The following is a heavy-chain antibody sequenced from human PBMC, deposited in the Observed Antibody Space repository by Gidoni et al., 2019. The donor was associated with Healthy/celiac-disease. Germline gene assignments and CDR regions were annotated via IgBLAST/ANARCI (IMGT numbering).Heavy chain of an antibody. CDR1: GFTFGDYA. J-gene: IGHJ4*02. V-gene: IGHV3-49*03. D-gene: IGHD2-21*02. CDR2: IRSKAYGGTT. CDR3: TRDGYCGGDCYSTFDY. Sequence: EVQLVESGGGLVQPGRSLRLSCTASGFTFGDYAMSWFRQAPGKGLEWVGFIRSKAYGGTTEYAASVKGRFTISRDDSKSIAYLQMNSLKTEDTAVYYCTRDGYCGGDCYSTFDYWGQGTLVTVSS.